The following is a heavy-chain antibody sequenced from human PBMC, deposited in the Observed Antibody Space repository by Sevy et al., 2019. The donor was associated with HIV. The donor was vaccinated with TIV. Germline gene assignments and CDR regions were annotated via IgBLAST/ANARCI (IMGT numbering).Heavy chain of an antibody. CDR2: IIGNGVLT. CDR1: GFTFDDYG. Sequence: GGSLRLSCAASGFTFDDYGMSCVRQAPGKGLEWVSSIIGNGVLTSYVESVKGRFTISRDNAENSLYLQMNSLRAEDTALYFCAREESCGGDCYYFDYWGQGTMVTVSS. J-gene: IGHJ4*02. CDR3: AREESCGGDCYYFDY. V-gene: IGHV3-20*04. D-gene: IGHD2-21*02.